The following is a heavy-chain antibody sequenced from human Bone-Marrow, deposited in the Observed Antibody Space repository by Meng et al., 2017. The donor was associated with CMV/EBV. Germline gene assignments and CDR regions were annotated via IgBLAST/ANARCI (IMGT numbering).Heavy chain of an antibody. CDR3: ARVGHLAANFDY. CDR1: GFTFSSYW. D-gene: IGHD6-13*01. J-gene: IGHJ4*02. V-gene: IGHV3-21*01. Sequence: GESLKISCAASGFTFSSYWMHWVRQAPGKGLEWVSSISSSSSYIYYADSVKGRFTISRDNAKNSQYLRMNSLRAEDTAAYYCARVGHLAANFDYWGQGTLVTVSS. CDR2: ISSSSSYI.